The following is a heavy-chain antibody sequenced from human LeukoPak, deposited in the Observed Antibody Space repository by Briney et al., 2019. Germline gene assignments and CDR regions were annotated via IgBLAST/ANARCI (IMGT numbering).Heavy chain of an antibody. Sequence: SETLSLTCAVYGGSFSGYYWSWIRQPPGKGLEWIGEINHSGSTNYNPSLKSRVTISVDTSKNQFSLKLSSVTAADTAVYYCARRDGYNRGRLDYWGQGTLVTVSP. J-gene: IGHJ4*02. CDR2: INHSGST. CDR3: ARRDGYNRGRLDY. V-gene: IGHV4-34*01. CDR1: GGSFSGYY. D-gene: IGHD5-24*01.